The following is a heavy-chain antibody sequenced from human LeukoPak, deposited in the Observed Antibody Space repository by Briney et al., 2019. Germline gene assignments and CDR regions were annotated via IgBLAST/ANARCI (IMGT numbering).Heavy chain of an antibody. V-gene: IGHV4-61*02. D-gene: IGHD6-13*01. Sequence: SETLSLTCTVSGGSISSGSYYWIWLRQPAGQGLEWIGSIYTSGSNNYNPSLKSRITISVDTYKNQFSLSLGPVTAAATASYCCARAGDVYSSSWYAPYYSYYIDVWGKGTTVTVSS. J-gene: IGHJ6*03. CDR3: ARAGDVYSSSWYAPYYSYYIDV. CDR1: GGSISSGSYY. CDR2: IYTSGSN.